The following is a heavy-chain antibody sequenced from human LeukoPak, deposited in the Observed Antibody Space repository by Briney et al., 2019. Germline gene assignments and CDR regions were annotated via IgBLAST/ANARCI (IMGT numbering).Heavy chain of an antibody. Sequence: PGGSLRLSCAASGFTFDDYGMSWVRQAPGKGLEWVSAISGSGGSTYYADSVKGRFTISRDNAKNSLYLQMNSLRAEDTAVYYCARLGILWGDYGTGAFDIWGQGTMVTVSS. CDR1: GFTFDDYG. CDR2: ISGSGGST. D-gene: IGHD4-17*01. CDR3: ARLGILWGDYGTGAFDI. V-gene: IGHV3-20*04. J-gene: IGHJ3*02.